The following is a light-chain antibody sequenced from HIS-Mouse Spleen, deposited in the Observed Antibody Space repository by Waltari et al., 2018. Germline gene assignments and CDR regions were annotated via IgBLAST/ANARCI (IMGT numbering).Light chain of an antibody. J-gene: IGLJ3*02. CDR2: DVS. V-gene: IGLV2-14*03. CDR3: SSYTSSSTPV. Sequence: QSALTQPASVSGSPGQSITIPFPGTSSDVGGYNYFSWYQQHPGKAPKLMIYDVSNRPSGVSNRFSGSKSGNTASLTISGLQAEDEADYYCSSYTSSSTPVFGGGTKLTVL. CDR1: SSDVGGYNY.